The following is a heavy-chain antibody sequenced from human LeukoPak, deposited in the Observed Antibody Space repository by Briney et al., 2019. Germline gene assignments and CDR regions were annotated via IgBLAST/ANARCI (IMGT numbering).Heavy chain of an antibody. Sequence: PGGSLRLSCAASGLTFSDHYMTWIRQAPGKRPEWVPYITSSGDSVSYADSVKGRFTISRDNAKNSLYLQMNSLRAEDTAVYYCGRGHWGLDYWGQGTLVTVSS. J-gene: IGHJ4*02. CDR2: ITSSGDSV. D-gene: IGHD7-27*01. V-gene: IGHV3-11*01. CDR1: GLTFSDHY. CDR3: GRGHWGLDY.